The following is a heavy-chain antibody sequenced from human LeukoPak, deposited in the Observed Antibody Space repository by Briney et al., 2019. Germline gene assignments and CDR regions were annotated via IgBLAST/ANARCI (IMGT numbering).Heavy chain of an antibody. CDR2: IKSDGSST. J-gene: IGHJ1*01. V-gene: IGHV3-74*01. CDR3: ARNDYLED. CDR1: GFTFSSYW. Sequence: QPGGSLRLSCAGSGFTFSSYWTHWVRQAPGKGLVWVSRIKSDGSSTSYADSVKGRFTIARDNAKNTLYLQMNSLRPEDTAVYYCARNDYLEDWGQGTLVTVPS.